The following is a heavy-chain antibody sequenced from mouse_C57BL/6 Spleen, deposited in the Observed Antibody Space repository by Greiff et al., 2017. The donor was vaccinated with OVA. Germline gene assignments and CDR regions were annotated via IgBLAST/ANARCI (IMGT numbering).Heavy chain of an antibody. Sequence: EVQLMESGPELVKPGASVKISCKASGYSFTGYYMHWVKQSHGNILDWIGYIYPYNGVSSYNQKFKGKATLTVDKSSSTAYMKLRSLTSEDSAVYYCAKSTAVVPFDYWGQGTTLTVSS. J-gene: IGHJ2*01. V-gene: IGHV1-31*01. CDR3: AKSTAVVPFDY. D-gene: IGHD1-1*01. CDR2: IYPYNGVS. CDR1: GYSFTGYY.